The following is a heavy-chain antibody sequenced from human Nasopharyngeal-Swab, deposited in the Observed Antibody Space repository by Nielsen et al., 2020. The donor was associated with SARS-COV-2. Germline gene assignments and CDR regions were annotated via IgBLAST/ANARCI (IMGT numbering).Heavy chain of an antibody. CDR2: IAYDGSNK. CDR3: VRGYGGNSEVDAFDI. J-gene: IGHJ3*02. Sequence: GESLKISCAASKFSFSSHAVHWVRQAPGKGLEWVAVIAYDGSNKYYVDSVRGRFTISRDNSKNTLYLQMNSLRAEDTAVYYCVRGYGGNSEVDAFDIWGQGTMVTVSS. D-gene: IGHD4-23*01. CDR1: KFSFSSHA. V-gene: IGHV3-30*04.